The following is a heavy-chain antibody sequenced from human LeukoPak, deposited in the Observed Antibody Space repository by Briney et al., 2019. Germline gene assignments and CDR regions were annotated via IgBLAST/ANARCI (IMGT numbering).Heavy chain of an antibody. J-gene: IGHJ4*02. D-gene: IGHD3-22*01. CDR2: IRYDGNSN. CDR3: AKEEVISGNHGVYFDY. Sequence: GGSLRLSCAASGFTFRSYGMHWVRQAPGKGLEWVAFIRYDGNSNYYADSVKGRFTISRDNSRSTLYLQMNSLRAEDTAVYYCAKEEVISGNHGVYFDYWGREPWSPSPQ. V-gene: IGHV3-30*02. CDR1: GFTFRSYG.